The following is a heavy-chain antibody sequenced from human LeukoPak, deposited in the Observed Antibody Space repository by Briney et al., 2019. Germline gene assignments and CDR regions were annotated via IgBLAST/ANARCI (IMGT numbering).Heavy chain of an antibody. D-gene: IGHD5-24*01. CDR1: GGSISSYH. CDR2: IYYSGST. V-gene: IGHV4-59*01. CDR3: ARAGGDGYNLGLDY. Sequence: SETLSLTCTVSGGSISSYHWSWIRQPPGKGLEWIGYIYYSGSTNYNPSLKSRITISVDTSKNQFSLKLSSVTAADTAVYYCARAGGDGYNLGLDYWGQGTLVTVSS. J-gene: IGHJ4*02.